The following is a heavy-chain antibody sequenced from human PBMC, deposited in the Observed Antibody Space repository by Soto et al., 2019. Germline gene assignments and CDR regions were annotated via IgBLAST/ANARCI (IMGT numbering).Heavy chain of an antibody. CDR1: GGSLSGYY. D-gene: IGHD1-7*01. CDR2: INHRGSS. Sequence: XATLSLTCAVNGGSLSGYYWSWIRQSPGKGLEWIGEINHRGSSDYNPSLKSRVTISIDASKNHVTLELTSVTAADTAVYYCARSDNRNSLYGVDVWGQGTAVTVSS. CDR3: ARSDNRNSLYGVDV. V-gene: IGHV4-34*01. J-gene: IGHJ6*02.